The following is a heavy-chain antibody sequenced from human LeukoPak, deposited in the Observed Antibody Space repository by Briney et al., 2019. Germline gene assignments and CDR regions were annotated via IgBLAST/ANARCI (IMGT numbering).Heavy chain of an antibody. V-gene: IGHV3-7*01. D-gene: IGHD6-19*01. CDR2: IKADGSEK. CDR1: GFTFSNYW. Sequence: GGSLRLSCVASGFTFSNYWMSWVRQAPGKGLEWVANIKADGSEKYSVDSVKGRFTISRDDAKNSLYLQMNNLRVEDTAVYFCATSQTTSGRYGNAFDIWGQGTLVTVSS. J-gene: IGHJ3*02. CDR3: ATSQTTSGRYGNAFDI.